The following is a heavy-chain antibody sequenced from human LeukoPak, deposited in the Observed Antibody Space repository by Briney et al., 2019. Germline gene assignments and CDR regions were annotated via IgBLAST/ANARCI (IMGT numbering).Heavy chain of an antibody. J-gene: IGHJ3*01. D-gene: IGHD6-19*01. V-gene: IGHV4-59*08. CDR1: GGSITGYY. CDR2: VYFTGRT. CDR3: ARHIPVSYDAFDL. Sequence: SETLTLTCTVSGGSITGYYWSWIRQPPGKGLEWIAYVYFTGRTLYNPSLESRVTISVDTSKTQFSLRLTSVTAADTAVYYCARHIPVSYDAFDLWGRGTTVTVSS.